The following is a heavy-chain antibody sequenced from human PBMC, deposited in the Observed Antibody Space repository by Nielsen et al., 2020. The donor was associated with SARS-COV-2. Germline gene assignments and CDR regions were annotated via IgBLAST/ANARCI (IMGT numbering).Heavy chain of an antibody. J-gene: IGHJ6*02. D-gene: IGHD3-22*01. V-gene: IGHV1-69*10. CDR2: IIPIFGIA. Sequence: SVKVSCKASGGTFSSYAISWVRQAPGQGLEWMGGIIPIFGIANYAQKFQGRVTITADKSTSTAYMELSSLRSEDTAVYYCARGRYYDSSGFRPTHYYYYYGMDVWGQGTTVTVSS. CDR1: GGTFSSYA. CDR3: ARGRYYDSSGFRPTHYYYYYGMDV.